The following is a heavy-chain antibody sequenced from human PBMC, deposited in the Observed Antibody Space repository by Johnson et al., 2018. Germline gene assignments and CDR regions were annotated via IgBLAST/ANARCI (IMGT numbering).Heavy chain of an antibody. CDR2: IKQDGSEK. CDR1: GFTFSSYW. CDR3: AKASGVVAGAGPDYYYMDV. D-gene: IGHD6-19*01. J-gene: IGHJ6*03. V-gene: IGHV3-7*01. Sequence: EVQLVESGGGLVQPGGSLRLSCAASGFTFSSYWMSWVRQAPGKGLEWVANIKQDGSEKYYVDSVKGRFTISRDNAKNSLYLQMNSLRAGDTAVYYCAKASGVVAGAGPDYYYMDVWGKGTTVTVSS.